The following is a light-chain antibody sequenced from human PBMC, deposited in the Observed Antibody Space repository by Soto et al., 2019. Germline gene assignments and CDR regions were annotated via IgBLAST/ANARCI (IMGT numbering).Light chain of an antibody. Sequence: DIQMTQSPSALSASVVDGFTITFLASQGIGSHLNWYRHKPGKAPKLLICVASSLQSGVPPRFSGSGSGTDFTLTISSLQPEDFATYFCQQANSFPITFGQGTRLEIK. CDR1: QGIGSH. CDR3: QQANSFPIT. V-gene: IGKV1-12*01. CDR2: VAS. J-gene: IGKJ5*01.